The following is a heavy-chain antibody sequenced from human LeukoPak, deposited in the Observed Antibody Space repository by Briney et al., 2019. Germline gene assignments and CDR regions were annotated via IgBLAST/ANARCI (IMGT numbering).Heavy chain of an antibody. Sequence: SETLSLTCTVSGGSISSYYWSWIRQPPGKGLEWIGYIYYSGSTNYNPSLKSRVTISVDTSKNQFSLKLSSVTAADTAVYYCARPAKHYYDSSGPLFDYWGQGTLVTVSS. CDR1: GGSISSYY. V-gene: IGHV4-59*12. CDR3: ARPAKHYYDSSGPLFDY. J-gene: IGHJ4*02. D-gene: IGHD3-22*01. CDR2: IYYSGST.